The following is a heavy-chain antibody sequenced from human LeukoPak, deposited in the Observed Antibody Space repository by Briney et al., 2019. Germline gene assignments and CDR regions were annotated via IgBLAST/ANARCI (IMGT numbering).Heavy chain of an antibody. J-gene: IGHJ4*02. CDR1: GFTFSSYA. V-gene: IGHV3-23*01. Sequence: PGGSLRLSCAASGFTFSSYAMSWVRRAPGKGLEWVSAISGSGGSTYYADSVKGRFTISRDNSKNTLYLQMNSLRAEDTAVYYCAKVIGFVVVTGSYFDYWGQGTLVTVSS. CDR3: AKVIGFVVVTGSYFDY. D-gene: IGHD2-21*02. CDR2: ISGSGGST.